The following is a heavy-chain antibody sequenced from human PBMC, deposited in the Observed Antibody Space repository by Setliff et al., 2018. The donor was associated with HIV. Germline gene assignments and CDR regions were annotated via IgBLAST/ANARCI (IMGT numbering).Heavy chain of an antibody. V-gene: IGHV3-30*02. CDR3: ARDHGYSYGTIDY. D-gene: IGHD5-18*01. CDR2: IQFDGSTI. Sequence: GGSLRLSCAASGFTFSNYGMHWVSQAPGKGLEWVAFIQFDGSTIYYADSVKGRSTISRDNAKNSLYLQMNSLRAEDTAVYYCARDHGYSYGTIDYWGQGTLVTVSS. CDR1: GFTFSNYG. J-gene: IGHJ4*02.